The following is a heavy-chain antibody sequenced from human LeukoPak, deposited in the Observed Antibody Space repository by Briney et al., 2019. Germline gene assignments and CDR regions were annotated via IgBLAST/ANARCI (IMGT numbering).Heavy chain of an antibody. D-gene: IGHD6-13*01. CDR1: GFTFDDYT. Sequence: PGGSLRLSYAASGFTFDDYTMHWVRQAPGKGLEWVSLISWDGGSTYYADSVKGRFTISRDNSKNSLYLQMNSLRTEDTALYYCAKGGGYRIAAAGSPDYWGQGTLVTVSS. CDR3: AKGGGYRIAAAGSPDY. V-gene: IGHV3-43*01. CDR2: ISWDGGST. J-gene: IGHJ4*02.